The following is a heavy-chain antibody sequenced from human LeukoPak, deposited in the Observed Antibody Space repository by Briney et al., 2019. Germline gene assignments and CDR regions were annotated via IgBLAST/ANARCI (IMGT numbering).Heavy chain of an antibody. D-gene: IGHD4-17*01. Sequence: PSETLSLTCTVSGGSISSSSYYWGWVRQPPGKGLEWIESIYYSGSTYYNPSLKSRVTISVDTSKNQFSLKLSSVTAADTAVYYCARHHDYGDYYFDYWGQGTLVTVSS. CDR1: GGSISSSSYY. J-gene: IGHJ4*02. V-gene: IGHV4-39*01. CDR2: IYYSGST. CDR3: ARHHDYGDYYFDY.